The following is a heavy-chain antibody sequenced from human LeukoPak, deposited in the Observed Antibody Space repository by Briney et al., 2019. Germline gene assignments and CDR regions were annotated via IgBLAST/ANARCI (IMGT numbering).Heavy chain of an antibody. J-gene: IGHJ4*02. D-gene: IGHD5-12*01. V-gene: IGHV3-7*01. Sequence: PGGSLRLSCAASGFTFSSYWMSWVRQAPGKGLEWVANIKQDGSEKYYVDSVKGRFTISRDNAKNSLYLQMNSLRAEDTAVYYCAKGNSGYDWEDYFDYWGQGTLVTVSS. CDR1: GFTFSSYW. CDR3: AKGNSGYDWEDYFDY. CDR2: IKQDGSEK.